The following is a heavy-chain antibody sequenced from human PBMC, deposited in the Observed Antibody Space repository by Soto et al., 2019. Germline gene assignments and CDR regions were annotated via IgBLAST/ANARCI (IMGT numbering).Heavy chain of an antibody. J-gene: IGHJ5*02. CDR3: ARHRHPRGTVGATSPLDP. CDR1: GFSVSSNY. Sequence: SLRLSCAISGFSVSSNYLSWVRQAPGKGLEWVSVHYSGGSTYYADSVQGRFTISRDKSNNTLYLQMRRVRAEDTAVYFCARHRHPRGTVGATSPLDPWGQGTQVTVSS. V-gene: IGHV3-53*01. CDR2: HYSGGST. D-gene: IGHD1-26*01.